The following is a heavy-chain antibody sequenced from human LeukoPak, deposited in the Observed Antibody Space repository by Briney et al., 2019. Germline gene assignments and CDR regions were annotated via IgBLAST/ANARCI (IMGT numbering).Heavy chain of an antibody. V-gene: IGHV3-30-3*01. CDR2: VSYDGTKK. CDR3: ATLDYGDLISFDF. D-gene: IGHD4-17*01. Sequence: GGSLRPSCAASGFTFSNYRMHWLRQTPGKGLEWVAVVSYDGTKKDYADSVKGRFTISRDNSKNTLYLQMNSLRGEDTAVYYCATLDYGDLISFDFWGQGTLVTVSS. J-gene: IGHJ4*02. CDR1: GFTFSNYR.